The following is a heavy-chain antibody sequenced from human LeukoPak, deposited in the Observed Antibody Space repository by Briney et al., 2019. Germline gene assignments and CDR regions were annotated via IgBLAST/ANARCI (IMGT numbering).Heavy chain of an antibody. D-gene: IGHD1-26*01. CDR1: EFTVSSNH. J-gene: IGHJ4*02. CDR3: VREFSGSYYFDS. CDR2: IYTGGNT. Sequence: PGGSLRLSCAVSEFTVSSNHMSWVRQLPGKGLEWVSTIYTGGNTYFADSVKGRFTISRDNPKNTVYLQMNSLRAEDTAVYYCVREFSGSYYFDSWGQGALVTVSS. V-gene: IGHV3-53*01.